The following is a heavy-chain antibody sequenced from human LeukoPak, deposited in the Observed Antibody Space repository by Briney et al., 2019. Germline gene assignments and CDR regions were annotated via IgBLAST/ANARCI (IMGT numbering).Heavy chain of an antibody. D-gene: IGHD1-26*01. CDR2: IYPGDSDT. CDR3: ARHGTHLDY. CDR1: GYIFTSYW. Sequence: PGESLKISCQSSGYIFTSYWIAWVRQMPGKGLEWMGIIYPGDSDTKYSPSLQGQVTISVDKSISTAYLQWSSLQASDTAMYCCARHGTHLDYWGQGTVVTVSS. J-gene: IGHJ4*02. V-gene: IGHV5-51*01.